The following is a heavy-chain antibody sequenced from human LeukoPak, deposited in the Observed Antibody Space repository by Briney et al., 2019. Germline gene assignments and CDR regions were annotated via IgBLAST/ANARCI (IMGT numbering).Heavy chain of an antibody. V-gene: IGHV1-2*06. CDR1: GYTFTAQY. CDR2: INPSSGGT. CDR3: ASGTTERIDY. Sequence: ASVKVSCKASGYTFTAQYMHWVRQAPGQGLEWMGRINPSSGGTNYVQKFQGRVTTTRDTSITTAYMELTSLRSDDTAVYYCASGTTERIDYWGQGALVTVSS. D-gene: IGHD1-1*01. J-gene: IGHJ4*02.